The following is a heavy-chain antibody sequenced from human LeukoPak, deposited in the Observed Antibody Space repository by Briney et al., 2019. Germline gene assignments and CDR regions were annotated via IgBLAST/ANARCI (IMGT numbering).Heavy chain of an antibody. Sequence: SETLSLTCAVYGGSFSGYYWSWIRQPPGKGLEWMGEINHSGNTNYNPSLKSRVTISVDTSKNQFSLKLSSVTAADTAVYYCASYTPSPYYDILTGWTHDAFDIWGQGTMVTVSS. J-gene: IGHJ3*02. CDR1: GGSFSGYY. CDR2: INHSGNT. D-gene: IGHD3-9*01. CDR3: ASYTPSPYYDILTGWTHDAFDI. V-gene: IGHV4-34*01.